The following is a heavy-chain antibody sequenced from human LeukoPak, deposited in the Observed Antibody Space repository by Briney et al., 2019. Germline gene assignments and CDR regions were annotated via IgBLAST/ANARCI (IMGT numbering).Heavy chain of an antibody. CDR3: ARDEGVGYQLLTDAFDI. CDR1: GGSIGSYY. CDR2: IYTSGST. D-gene: IGHD2-2*01. Sequence: SETLSLTCTVSGGSIGSYYWSWIRQPAGKGLEWIGRIYTSGSTNYNPSLKSRVTMSVDTSKNQFSLKLSSVTAADTAVYYCARDEGVGYQLLTDAFDIWGQGTMVTVSS. V-gene: IGHV4-4*07. J-gene: IGHJ3*02.